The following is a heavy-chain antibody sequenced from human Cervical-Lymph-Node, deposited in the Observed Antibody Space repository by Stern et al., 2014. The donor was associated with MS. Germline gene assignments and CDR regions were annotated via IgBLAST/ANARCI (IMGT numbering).Heavy chain of an antibody. CDR2: TNHNSGAS. CDR3: ARERGRAGPAMADY. V-gene: IGHV1-2*06. CDR1: GYSFTGNY. Sequence: QVQLVESGAEVKKPWASVKVSCKAAGYSFTGNYIHWLREAPGPGLEWMGRTNHNSGASNYALKFQGRVTMTRDTSISTAYMNLNRLGIDDTAVYYCARERGRAGPAMADYWGQGTLVTVSS. J-gene: IGHJ4*02. D-gene: IGHD5-18*01.